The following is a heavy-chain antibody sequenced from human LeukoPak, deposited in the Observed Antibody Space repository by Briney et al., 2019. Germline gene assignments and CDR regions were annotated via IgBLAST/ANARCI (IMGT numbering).Heavy chain of an antibody. J-gene: IGHJ4*02. CDR3: ARDLSFSPDF. CDR1: GFTFRNSW. V-gene: IGHV3-74*01. CDR2: VSPDG. Sequence: GGSLRLSCAASGFTFRNSWMHWVRQAPGKGLVWVSHVSPDGSYADSVEGRFTISRDNAKNTIFLQMNSLRAEDTAVYYCARDLSFSPDFWGQGNPGHRLL.